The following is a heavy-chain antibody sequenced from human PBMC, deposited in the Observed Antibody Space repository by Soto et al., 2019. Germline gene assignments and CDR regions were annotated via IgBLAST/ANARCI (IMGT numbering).Heavy chain of an antibody. CDR1: GFTVSSNY. J-gene: IGHJ6*03. Sequence: GGSLRLSCAASGFTVSSNYMSWVRQAPGKGLEWVSVIYSGGSTYYADSVKGRFTISRDNSKNTLYLQMNSLRAEDTAVYYCARDAGYSSSWDPPYYYYYMDVWGKGTTVTVSS. CDR3: ARDAGYSSSWDPPYYYYYMDV. D-gene: IGHD6-13*01. V-gene: IGHV3-66*01. CDR2: IYSGGST.